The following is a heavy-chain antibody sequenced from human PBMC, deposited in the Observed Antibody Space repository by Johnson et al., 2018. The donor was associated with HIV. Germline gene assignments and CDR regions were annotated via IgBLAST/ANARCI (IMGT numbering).Heavy chain of an antibody. D-gene: IGHD6-6*01. CDR1: GFTFSRYW. CDR2: IKQDGSEK. CDR3: ARERSPGIAARDDAFDI. J-gene: IGHJ3*02. Sequence: VQLVESGGGLVQPGGSLRLSCAASGFTFSRYWMSWVRQAPGKGLEWVANIKQDGSEKYYVDSVKGRFTISRDNAKNSLYLQMNSLRAEDTAVYYCARERSPGIAARDDAFDIWGQGTMVTVSS. V-gene: IGHV3-7*03.